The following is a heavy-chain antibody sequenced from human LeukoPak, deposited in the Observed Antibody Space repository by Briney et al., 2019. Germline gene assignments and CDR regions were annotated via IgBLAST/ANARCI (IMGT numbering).Heavy chain of an antibody. CDR3: ARGLGGYDY. CDR2: INHSGST. J-gene: IGHJ4*02. V-gene: IGHV4-34*01. Sequence: SETLSLTCAVYGGSFSGYYWSWIRQPPGKGLEWIGEINHSGSTNYNPSLKSRATISVDTSKNQFSLKLSSVTAADTAVYYCARGLGGYDYWGQGTLVTVSS. D-gene: IGHD1-26*01. CDR1: GGSFSGYY.